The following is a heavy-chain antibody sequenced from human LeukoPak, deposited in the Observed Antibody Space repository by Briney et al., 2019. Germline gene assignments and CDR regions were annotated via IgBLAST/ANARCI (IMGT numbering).Heavy chain of an antibody. J-gene: IGHJ4*02. D-gene: IGHD3-22*01. CDR3: ARGRYYDSSGYRKNDY. V-gene: IGHV4-34*01. CDR2: INHSGST. CDR1: GGSFSGYY. Sequence: SETLSLTCAVYGGSFSGYYLSWIRQPPGKGLEWIGEINHSGSTNYNPSLKSRVTISVDTSKNQFSLKLSSVTAADTAVYYCARGRYYDSSGYRKNDYWGQGTLVTVSS.